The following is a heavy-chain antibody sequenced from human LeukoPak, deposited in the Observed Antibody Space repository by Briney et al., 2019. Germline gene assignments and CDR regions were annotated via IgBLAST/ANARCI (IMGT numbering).Heavy chain of an antibody. V-gene: IGHV3-23*01. Sequence: GGSLRLSCAASGFTFSNFAMSWVRQAPGKGLEWVSTIDFSGGTTYYAGSVKGRFTISRDNSRNTLFLQMNSLRADDTAVYYCAKLESGSRGYFDYWGQGTLVTVSS. CDR2: IDFSGGTT. J-gene: IGHJ4*02. CDR3: AKLESGSRGYFDY. CDR1: GFTFSNFA. D-gene: IGHD3-10*01.